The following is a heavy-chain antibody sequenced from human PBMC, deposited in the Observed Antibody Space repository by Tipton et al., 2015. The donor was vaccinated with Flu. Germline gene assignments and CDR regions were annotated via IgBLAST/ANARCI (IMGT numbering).Heavy chain of an antibody. Sequence: TLSLTCTVSGDSINTGGAYWTWIRQRPGQGLEWIGGIYYSGSTYYNPSLERRVSISVDTSKNYVSLKVKSVTAADTAIYYCARDQGFGGGLSYDYYAMDVWGQGTTVTVSS. J-gene: IGHJ6*02. D-gene: IGHD3-10*01. CDR1: GDSINTGGAY. CDR2: IYYSGST. V-gene: IGHV4-31*03. CDR3: ARDQGFGGGLSYDYYAMDV.